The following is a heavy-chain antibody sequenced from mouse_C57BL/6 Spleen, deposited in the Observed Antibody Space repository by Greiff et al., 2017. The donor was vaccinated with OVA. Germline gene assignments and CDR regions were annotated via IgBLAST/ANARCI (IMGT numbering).Heavy chain of an antibody. CDR2: ISDGGSYT. V-gene: IGHV5-4*01. J-gene: IGHJ2*01. CDR1: GFTFSSYA. CDR3: ARYYYGSSPFDY. D-gene: IGHD1-1*01. Sequence: EVQGVESGGGLVKPGGSLKLSCAASGFTFSSYAMSWVRQTPEKRLEWVATISDGGSYTYYPDNVKGRFTISRDNAKNNLYLQMSHLKSEDTAMYYCARYYYGSSPFDYWGQGTTLTVSS.